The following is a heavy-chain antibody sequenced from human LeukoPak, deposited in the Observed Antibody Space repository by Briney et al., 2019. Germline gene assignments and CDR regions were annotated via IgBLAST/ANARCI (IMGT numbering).Heavy chain of an antibody. V-gene: IGHV3-21*01. CDR1: GFTFSSYS. CDR2: ISSSSSYI. J-gene: IGHJ4*02. CDR3: ARAGAKGVYYFDY. D-gene: IGHD1-26*01. Sequence: GGSLRLSCAASGFTFSSYSMNWVRQAPGKGLERVSPISSSSSYIYYADSVKGRFTISGDNAKNSLYLQMNSLRAEDTAVYYCARAGAKGVYYFDYWGQGTLVTVPS.